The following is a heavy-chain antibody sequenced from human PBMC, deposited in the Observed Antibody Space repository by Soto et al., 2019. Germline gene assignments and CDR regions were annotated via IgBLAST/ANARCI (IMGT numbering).Heavy chain of an antibody. CDR3: ALALGPTTGLDY. Sequence: TLSLTCSVSGASTVSHYHWTWIRQPPGKGLEWMGYTFNSGTTFYNPSLTSRLSISMDTSGNHFSLELRSVTAADTAVYYCALALGPTTGLDYWGQGTLVTVSS. V-gene: IGHV4-31*02. J-gene: IGHJ4*02. CDR2: TFNSGTT. D-gene: IGHD1-26*01. CDR1: GASTVSHYH.